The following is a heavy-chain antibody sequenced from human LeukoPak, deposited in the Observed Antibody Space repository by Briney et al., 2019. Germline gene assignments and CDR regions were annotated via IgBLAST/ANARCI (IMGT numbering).Heavy chain of an antibody. Sequence: SETLSLTCAVSGGSISSGGYSWSWIRQPPGKGLEWIGYIYHSGSTYYNPSLKSRVTISVGRSKNQFSLKLSSVTAADTAVYYCARVPSMVRGGTYYYYGMDVWGQGTTVTVSS. CDR1: GGSISSGGYS. V-gene: IGHV4-30-2*01. CDR2: IYHSGST. J-gene: IGHJ6*02. CDR3: ARVPSMVRGGTYYYYGMDV. D-gene: IGHD3-10*01.